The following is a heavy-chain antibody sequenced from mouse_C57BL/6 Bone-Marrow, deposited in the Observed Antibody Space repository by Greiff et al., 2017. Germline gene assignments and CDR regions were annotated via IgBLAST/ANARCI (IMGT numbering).Heavy chain of an antibody. CDR3: ARRDGSSLYYAMDY. CDR1: GYTFTSYG. V-gene: IGHV1-81*01. CDR2: IYPKSGNT. D-gene: IGHD1-1*01. J-gene: IGHJ4*01. Sequence: VQLQQSGAELARPGASVKLSCKASGYTFTSYGISWVKQRTGQGLEWIGEIYPKSGNTTYNEKFKGKATLTAEQSSSTAYMELRSLTSEDYAVDFCARRDGSSLYYAMDYWGQGTSVTVSS.